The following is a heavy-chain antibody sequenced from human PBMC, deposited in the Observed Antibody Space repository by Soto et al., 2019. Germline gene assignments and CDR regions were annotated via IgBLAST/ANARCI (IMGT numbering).Heavy chain of an antibody. CDR2: IGHLETT. V-gene: IGHV4-30-2*05. D-gene: IGHD6-25*01. Sequence: PSETLSLTCSVSGVAMTYGGYSWSWIRQSPEKGLEWLGYIGHLETTYYTPSLKSRLTMSIDTSKNEFSLRLNSVTAADTAVYDCAGQTFTIAAASYGRSNWFDPWGPGTLVTV. CDR1: GVAMTYGGYS. CDR3: AGQTFTIAAASYGRSNWFDP. J-gene: IGHJ5*02.